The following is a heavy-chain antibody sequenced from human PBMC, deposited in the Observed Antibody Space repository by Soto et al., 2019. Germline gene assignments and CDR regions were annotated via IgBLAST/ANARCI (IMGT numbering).Heavy chain of an antibody. CDR2: INAGNGNT. V-gene: IGHV1-3*01. Sequence: QVQLVQSGAEVKKPGASVKVSCKASGYTFTSYAMHWVRQAPGQRLEWMGWINAGNGNTKYSQKFQGRVTITRDTSASTAYMELSSLRSEDTAVYYCARDSKSYPTYGFWSGWGYWGQGTLVTVSS. D-gene: IGHD3-3*01. J-gene: IGHJ4*02. CDR3: ARDSKSYPTYGFWSGWGY. CDR1: GYTFTSYA.